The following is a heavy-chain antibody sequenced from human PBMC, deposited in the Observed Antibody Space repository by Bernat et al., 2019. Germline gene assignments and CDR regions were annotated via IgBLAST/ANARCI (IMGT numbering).Heavy chain of an antibody. V-gene: IGHV3-30*01. CDR3: ALLTSSVATPVVDY. J-gene: IGHJ4*02. CDR1: GFTFSSYA. CDR2: ISYDGRNK. D-gene: IGHD5-12*01. Sequence: QVQLVESGGGVVQPGRSLRLSCAASGFTFSSYAMHWVRQAPGKGLEWVAVISYDGRNKYYADAVKGRFTISRNNSKNTLYLQMNSLRAEDTAVYHCALLTSSVATPVVDYWGQGTLVTVSS.